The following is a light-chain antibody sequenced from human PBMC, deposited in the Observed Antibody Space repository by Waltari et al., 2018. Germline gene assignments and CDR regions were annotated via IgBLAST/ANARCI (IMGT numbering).Light chain of an antibody. Sequence: DVVMTQSPLSLPVTLGQPASISCRSSQSLVYSDGKTYLNWFQQRPGQSPRRLFYKVSDRDSGVPDRVSGSGSGTDVTLKISRVEAEDVGVYYCMQGTHWPYTFGQGTKLEIK. J-gene: IGKJ2*01. V-gene: IGKV2-30*01. CDR2: KVS. CDR3: MQGTHWPYT. CDR1: QSLVYSDGKTY.